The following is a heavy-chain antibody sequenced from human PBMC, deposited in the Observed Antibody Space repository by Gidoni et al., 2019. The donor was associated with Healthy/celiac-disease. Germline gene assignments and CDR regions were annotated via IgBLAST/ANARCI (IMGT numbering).Heavy chain of an antibody. Sequence: QITLKESGPTLVKPTQTLTLTCPFSGFSLSTSGVGVGWIRQPPGKALEWLALIYWDDDKRYSPSLKSRLTITKDTSKNQVVLTMTNMDPVDTATYYCALQAASGSYYYVDYWGQGTLVTVSS. CDR1: GFSLSTSGVG. CDR2: IYWDDDK. CDR3: ALQAASGSYYYVDY. V-gene: IGHV2-5*02. D-gene: IGHD3-10*01. J-gene: IGHJ4*02.